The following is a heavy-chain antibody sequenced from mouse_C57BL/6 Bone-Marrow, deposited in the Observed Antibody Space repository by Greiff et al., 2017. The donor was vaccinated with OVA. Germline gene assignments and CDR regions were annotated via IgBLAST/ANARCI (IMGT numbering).Heavy chain of an antibody. CDR2: ISDGGSYT. J-gene: IGHJ2*01. CDR1: GFTFSSYA. D-gene: IGHD1-1*01. Sequence: EVKVVESGGGLVKPGGSLKLSCAASGFTFSSYAMSWVRQTPEKRLEWVATISDGGSYTYYPDNVKGRFTISRDNAKNNLYLQMSHLKSEDTAMYYCARAGVGYYFDYWGQGTTLTVSS. V-gene: IGHV5-4*03. CDR3: ARAGVGYYFDY.